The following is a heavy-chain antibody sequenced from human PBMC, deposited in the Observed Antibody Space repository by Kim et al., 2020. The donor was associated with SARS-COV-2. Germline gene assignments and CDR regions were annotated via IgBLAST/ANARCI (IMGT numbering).Heavy chain of an antibody. D-gene: IGHD6-19*01. CDR3: ASGRKQWLILFDY. Sequence: YADSVKGRFTISRDNSKNTLYLQRNSLRAEDTAVYYCASGRKQWLILFDYWGQGTLVTVSS. V-gene: IGHV3-30*01. J-gene: IGHJ4*02.